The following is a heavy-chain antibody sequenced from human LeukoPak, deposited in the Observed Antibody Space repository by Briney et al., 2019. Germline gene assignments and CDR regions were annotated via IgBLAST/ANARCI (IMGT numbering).Heavy chain of an antibody. V-gene: IGHV4-38-2*02. CDR1: GVSISGNY. CDR2: IYYSGST. J-gene: IGHJ4*02. D-gene: IGHD6-19*01. Sequence: SETLSLTCTVSGVSISGNYWSWIRQPPGKGLEWIGSIYYSGSTYYNPSLKSRVTISVDTSKNQFSLKLSSVTAADTAVYYCARVWSSGWYRVDYWGQGTLVTVSS. CDR3: ARVWSSGWYRVDY.